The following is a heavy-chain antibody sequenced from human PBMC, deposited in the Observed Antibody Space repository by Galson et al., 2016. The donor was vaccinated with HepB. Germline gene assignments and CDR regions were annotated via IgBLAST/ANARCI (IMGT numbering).Heavy chain of an antibody. V-gene: IGHV3-23*01. J-gene: IGHJ4*02. D-gene: IGHD3-16*01. CDR3: AKHRDGGGFRVWVWAFGEFDY. CDR2: ITSGGTT. CDR1: GFSFSSYA. Sequence: SLRLSCAASGFSFSSYAMSWVRQAPGKGLEWVSGITSGGTTYYADSVKGRFTISRDSSKNILHLQMKSLRAEDTAVYYCAKHRDGGGFRVWVWAFGEFDYWGQGTLVTVSS.